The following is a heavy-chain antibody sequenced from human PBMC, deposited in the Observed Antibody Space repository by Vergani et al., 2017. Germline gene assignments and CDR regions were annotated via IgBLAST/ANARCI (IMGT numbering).Heavy chain of an antibody. V-gene: IGHV4-34*01. Sequence: QVQLQQWGAGLLKPSETLSITCAVYGGSFSGYYWSWIRQPPGKGLEWIGEINHSGSTNYNPSLKSRVTISVDTSKNQFSLKLSSVTAADTAVYYCAGIVGATRNDYYYMDVWGKGTTVTVSS. D-gene: IGHD1-26*01. CDR2: INHSGST. CDR3: AGIVGATRNDYYYMDV. J-gene: IGHJ6*03. CDR1: GGSFSGYY.